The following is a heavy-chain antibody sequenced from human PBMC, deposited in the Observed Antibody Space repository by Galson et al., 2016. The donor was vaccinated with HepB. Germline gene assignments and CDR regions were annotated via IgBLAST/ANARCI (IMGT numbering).Heavy chain of an antibody. J-gene: IGHJ5*02. CDR2: INTGNANT. CDR1: GYTFIGYN. Sequence: SVKVSCKASGYTFIGYNVLWVRQAPGQGLEWMGWINTGNANTNSSPRFQGRVTFSRDIAANTAYMDLNSLQSEDTAVYYCARMTREWLPESWGQGTLVTVSS. D-gene: IGHD6-19*01. V-gene: IGHV1-3*04. CDR3: ARMTREWLPES.